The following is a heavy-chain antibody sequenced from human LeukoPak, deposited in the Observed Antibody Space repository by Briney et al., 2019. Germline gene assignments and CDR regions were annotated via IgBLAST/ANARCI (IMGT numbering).Heavy chain of an antibody. D-gene: IGHD3-10*01. CDR2: ISYDGSNR. CDR3: ANFYYGSGTDPSSVTY. V-gene: IGHV3-30*04. J-gene: IGHJ4*02. CDR1: GFTFNSYA. Sequence: GGSLRLSCAASGFTFNSYAMHWVRQAPGKGLEWVAVISYDGSNRYYADSVKGRFTISRDNSKNTLYLQMTSLRSEDTAVYYCANFYYGSGTDPSSVTYWGQGTLVTVSS.